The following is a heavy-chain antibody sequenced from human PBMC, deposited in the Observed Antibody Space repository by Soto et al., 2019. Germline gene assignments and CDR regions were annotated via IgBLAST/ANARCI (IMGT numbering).Heavy chain of an antibody. CDR3: ATSNLQLYDLNYFGH. CDR2: IDPSDSHA. J-gene: IGHJ4*02. D-gene: IGHD3-3*01. V-gene: IGHV5-10-1*01. CDR1: GNSFTNYW. Sequence: ASVKVSCRVSGNSFTNYWISWVRQMPGKGLEWMGGIDPSDSHAYYSPSFQGHVTISVDKSITTAFVQWRSVRASDTAIYYCATSNLQLYDLNYFGHWGQGTLVTVSS.